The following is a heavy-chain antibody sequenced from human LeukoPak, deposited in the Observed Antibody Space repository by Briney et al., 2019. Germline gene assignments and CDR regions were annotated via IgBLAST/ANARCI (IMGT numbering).Heavy chain of an antibody. CDR1: GFTFSSYS. V-gene: IGHV3-23*01. J-gene: IGHJ4*02. Sequence: GGSLRLSCAASGFTFSSYSMNWVRQAPGKGLEWVSAISGSGGSTYYADSVKGRFTISRDNSKNTLYLQMNSLRAEDTAVYYCAKERWGCSSTSCYPYYFDYWGQGTLVTVSS. D-gene: IGHD2-2*01. CDR2: ISGSGGST. CDR3: AKERWGCSSTSCYPYYFDY.